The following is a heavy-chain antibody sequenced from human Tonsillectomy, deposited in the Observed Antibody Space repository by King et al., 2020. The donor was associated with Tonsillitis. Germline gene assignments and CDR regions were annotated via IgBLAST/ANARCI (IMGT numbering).Heavy chain of an antibody. D-gene: IGHD2-15*01. Sequence: VQLVESGGGLVQPGGSLRLSCAASGFTFSDHYMDWVRQAPGKGLEWVGRSRNKAKTYTTEYAASVKGRFTISRDDSKDSLYLQMNSLKTEDTAVYFCARVVAVVRSCYFDLWGRGSLVSVSS. J-gene: IGHJ2*01. CDR2: SRNKAKTYTT. V-gene: IGHV3-72*01. CDR3: ARVVAVVRSCYFDL. CDR1: GFTFSDHY.